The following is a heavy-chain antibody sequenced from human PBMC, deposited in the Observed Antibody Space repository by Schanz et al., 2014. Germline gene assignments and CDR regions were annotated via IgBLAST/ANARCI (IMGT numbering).Heavy chain of an antibody. D-gene: IGHD2-21*01. V-gene: IGHV3-NL1*01. Sequence: QVQLLQFGGGVVQPGRSLRLSCAASGFTFSSYGMHWVRQAPGKGLEWVSALSGSGGSTYYADSVKGRFTISRDNSRNTLYLQMNSLRTEDTAVYYCARDLEGYDGGGGGFDPWGQGTLVTVSS. CDR1: GFTFSSYG. CDR2: LSGSGGST. J-gene: IGHJ5*02. CDR3: ARDLEGYDGGGGGFDP.